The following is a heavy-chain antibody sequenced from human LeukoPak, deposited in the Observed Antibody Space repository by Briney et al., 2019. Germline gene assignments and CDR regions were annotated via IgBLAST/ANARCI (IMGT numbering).Heavy chain of an antibody. D-gene: IGHD2-2*01. CDR1: GYTFISNY. J-gene: IGHJ5*02. V-gene: IGHV1-46*01. CDR2: INPSGGSP. CDR3: ARGGQVAPQPGNWFDP. Sequence: ASVKVSCKAYGYTFISNYLNWVRQAPGQGLEWVGIINPSGGSPSYAQKFQGRVTMTRDMSTSTVYMTLSRLKSEDTAVYYCARGGQVAPQPGNWFDPWGQGTLVTVSS.